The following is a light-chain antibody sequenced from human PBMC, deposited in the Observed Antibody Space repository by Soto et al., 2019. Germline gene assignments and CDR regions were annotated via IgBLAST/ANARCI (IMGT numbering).Light chain of an antibody. Sequence: DIQLTQSPSFLSASVGDRVTITCRASQGISSYLAWYQQKPGKAPKLLIYAASTLQSGVPSRFSGSGSGTELTLTISSLQHEDFATYYCQQLNSYPITFGQGTRLEIK. CDR1: QGISSY. J-gene: IGKJ5*01. V-gene: IGKV1-9*01. CDR2: AAS. CDR3: QQLNSYPIT.